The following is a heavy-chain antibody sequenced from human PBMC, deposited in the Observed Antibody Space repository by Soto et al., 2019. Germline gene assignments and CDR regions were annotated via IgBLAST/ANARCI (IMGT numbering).Heavy chain of an antibody. V-gene: IGHV4-34*01. CDR2: INHSGST. J-gene: IGHJ4*02. Sequence: PSGTLSITCAACGGSVWGYVWSWTRRPPGKGLEWIGEINHSGSTNYNPSLKSRVTISVDTSKNQFSLKLSSVTAADTAVYYFARDGRVVPAATTLFDYWVQGTLVTVSS. CDR3: ARDGRVVPAATTLFDY. CDR1: GGSVWGYV. D-gene: IGHD2-2*01.